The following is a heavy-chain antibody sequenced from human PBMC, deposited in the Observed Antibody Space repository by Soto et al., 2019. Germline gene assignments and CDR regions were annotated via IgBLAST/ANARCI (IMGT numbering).Heavy chain of an antibody. CDR2: FSSSSSYI. J-gene: IGHJ4*02. Sequence: LRLSCAASGFTFSSYSMNWVRQAPGKGLEWVSSFSSSSSYIYYADSVKGRFTISRDNAKNSLYLQMNSLRAEDTAVYYCARDTNMPTYYYDSSGYYANQFDYWGQGTLVTVSS. CDR1: GFTFSSYS. CDR3: ARDTNMPTYYYDSSGYYANQFDY. V-gene: IGHV3-21*01. D-gene: IGHD3-22*01.